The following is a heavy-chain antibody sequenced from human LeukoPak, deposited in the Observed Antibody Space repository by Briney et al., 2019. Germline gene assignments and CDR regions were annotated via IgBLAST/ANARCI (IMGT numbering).Heavy chain of an antibody. CDR3: ARDSNYDILTASAFDI. D-gene: IGHD3-9*01. CDR1: GYTFTAYY. J-gene: IGHJ3*02. CDR2: INTNSGGT. Sequence: GASVKVSCKASGYTFTAYYIHWVRQAPGQGLEWMGWINTNSGGTNYAQKFQGRVTMTRDTSISTAYLELSSLRSDDTAIYYCARDSNYDILTASAFDIWGQGTVVTVSS. V-gene: IGHV1-2*02.